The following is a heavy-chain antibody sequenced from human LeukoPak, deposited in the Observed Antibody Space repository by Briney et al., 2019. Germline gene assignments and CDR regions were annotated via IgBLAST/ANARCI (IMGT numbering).Heavy chain of an antibody. CDR3: ARDYSSSNYYYYYMDV. CDR1: GGSISGYY. Sequence: SETLSLTCTVSGGSISGYYWSWIRQPPGKGLEWIGYIYNSGSTNYNPSLESRVTISVDTSKNQVSLKLSSVTAADTAVYYCARDYSSSNYYYYYMDVWGKGTTVTVSS. J-gene: IGHJ6*03. CDR2: IYNSGST. D-gene: IGHD6-6*01. V-gene: IGHV4-59*01.